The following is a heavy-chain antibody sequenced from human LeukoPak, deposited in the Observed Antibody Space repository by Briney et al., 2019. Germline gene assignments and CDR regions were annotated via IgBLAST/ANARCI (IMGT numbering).Heavy chain of an antibody. CDR1: GYTFTSYA. D-gene: IGHD5-24*01. Sequence: AASVKVSCKASGYTFTSYAMHWVRQAPGQRLEWMGWINAGNGNTKYSQKFQGRVTITRDTSASTAYMELSSLRSEDTAVYYCAREDGYNYVVFDYWGQGTLVTVSS. V-gene: IGHV1-3*01. CDR3: AREDGYNYVVFDY. CDR2: INAGNGNT. J-gene: IGHJ4*02.